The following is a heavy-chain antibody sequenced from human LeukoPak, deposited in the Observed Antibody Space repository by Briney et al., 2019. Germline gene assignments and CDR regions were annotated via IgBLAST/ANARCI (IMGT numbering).Heavy chain of an antibody. CDR3: ARGGLRGSYYEYFHH. V-gene: IGHV1-2*02. D-gene: IGHD1-26*01. CDR2: INPNSGDT. J-gene: IGHJ1*01. CDR1: GYTFTGYY. Sequence: ASVKVSCKASGYTFTGYYMHWVRQAPGQGLEWMGWINPNSGDTNYAQKFQGRVTVTRDTSISTAYMELSGLRSDDTAVYYCARGGLRGSYYEYFHHWGQGTLVSVSS.